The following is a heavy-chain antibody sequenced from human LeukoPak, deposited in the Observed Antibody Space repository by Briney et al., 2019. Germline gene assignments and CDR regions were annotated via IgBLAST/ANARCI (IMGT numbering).Heavy chain of an antibody. CDR1: GGTFSSYA. D-gene: IGHD6-19*01. CDR2: IIPIFGTA. J-gene: IGHJ4*02. V-gene: IGHV1-69*05. CDR3: ARGGVAGTGLFDY. Sequence: SVKVSCKASGGTFSSYAISWVRQAPGQGLEWMGGIIPIFGTANYAQKFQGRVTITTDESTSTAYMGLSSLRSEDTAVYYCARGGVAGTGLFDYWGQGTLVTVSS.